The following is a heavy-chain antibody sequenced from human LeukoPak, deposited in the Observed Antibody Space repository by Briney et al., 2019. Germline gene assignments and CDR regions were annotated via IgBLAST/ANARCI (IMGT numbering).Heavy chain of an antibody. D-gene: IGHD5-24*01. V-gene: IGHV4-39*07. CDR1: GGSISSSSYY. Sequence: PSETLSLTCTVSGGSISSSSYYWGWIRQPPGKGLEWIGRISTSGSTNYNPSLKSRVSMSVDTSKTQFSLKLNSVTAADTALYYCGASRWLQIDYWSQGALVTVSS. CDR2: ISTSGST. J-gene: IGHJ4*02. CDR3: GASRWLQIDY.